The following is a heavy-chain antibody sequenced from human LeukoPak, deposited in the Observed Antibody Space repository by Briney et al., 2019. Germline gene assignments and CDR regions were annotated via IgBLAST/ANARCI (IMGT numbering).Heavy chain of an antibody. V-gene: IGHV1-46*01. J-gene: IGHJ4*02. Sequence: ASVKVSCKASGYTFTSYYMHWVRQAPGQGLEWMGMINPSGGSTSYAQKFQGRVTMTRDMSTSTVYMELSSLRSEDTAVYYCARPREWELLFDYWGQGTLVTVSS. CDR3: ARPREWELLFDY. D-gene: IGHD1-26*01. CDR1: GYTFTSYY. CDR2: INPSGGST.